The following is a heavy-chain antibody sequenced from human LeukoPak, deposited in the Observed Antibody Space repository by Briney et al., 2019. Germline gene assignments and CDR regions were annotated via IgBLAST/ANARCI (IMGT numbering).Heavy chain of an antibody. D-gene: IGHD3-16*01. CDR2: ISGSGGST. Sequence: GGSLRLSCAASGFTFSSYAMSWVRQAPGKGLEWVSAISGSGGSTYYADSVKGRFTISRDNSKNTLYLQMNNLRAEDTAVYYCAREIPGLRLGELRNWGQGTLVTVSS. J-gene: IGHJ4*02. V-gene: IGHV3-23*01. CDR3: AREIPGLRLGELRN. CDR1: GFTFSSYA.